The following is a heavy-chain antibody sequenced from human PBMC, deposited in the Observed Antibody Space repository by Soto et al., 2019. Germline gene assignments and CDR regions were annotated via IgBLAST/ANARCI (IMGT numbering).Heavy chain of an antibody. CDR3: AKGGYFDY. CDR1: GLAFSNFA. J-gene: IGHJ4*02. V-gene: IGHV3-23*01. CDR2: ISGSGGST. Sequence: GSLRLSCAASGLAFSNFAMSWVRQAPGKGLEWVSGISGSGGSTYYADSVKGRFTISRDNSKNTLYLQMNSMRAEDTAVYYCAKGGYFDYWGQGTLVTVSS.